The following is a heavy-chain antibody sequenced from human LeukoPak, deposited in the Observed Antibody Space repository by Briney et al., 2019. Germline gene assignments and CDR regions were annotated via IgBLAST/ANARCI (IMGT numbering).Heavy chain of an antibody. J-gene: IGHJ4*02. CDR2: INPNSGGT. D-gene: IGHD3-22*01. Sequence: ASVKVSCKASGYTFTGYYMHWVRQAPGQGLEWMGWINPNSGGTNYAQKFQGRVTMTRDTSISTAYMELSRLRSDDTAVYYCATQRRGRYHYDSSGPGYWGQGTLVTVSS. V-gene: IGHV1-2*02. CDR1: GYTFTGYY. CDR3: ATQRRGRYHYDSSGPGY.